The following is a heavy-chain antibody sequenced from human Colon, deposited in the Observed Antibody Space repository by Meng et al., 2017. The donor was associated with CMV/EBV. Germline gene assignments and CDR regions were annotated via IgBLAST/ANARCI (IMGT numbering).Heavy chain of an antibody. V-gene: IGHV3-48*03. CDR1: GFTFTTYE. J-gene: IGHJ6*02. CDR3: ARRLPYYGMDV. Sequence: GESLKISCATSGFTFTTYEIIWVRQAPGKGLGWVAYISTSGSAIHYVDSVMGRFTISGDNAKSTQYLQMNSLRAEDTAIYYCARRLPYYGMDVWGQGTTVTVSS. CDR2: ISTSGSAI.